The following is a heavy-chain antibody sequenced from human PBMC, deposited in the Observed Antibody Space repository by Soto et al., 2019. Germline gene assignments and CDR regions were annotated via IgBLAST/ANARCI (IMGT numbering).Heavy chain of an antibody. CDR2: ISSSGKT. CDR1: GDSIDNTVFF. Sequence: SETLSLTCIVSGDSIDNTVFFWNWIRQHPEKGLEWIGYISSSGKTYYNPSLKSRVTMSLDTSRNQFSLNLTSVTAADTAVYFCARHLSGDYPNSNWFDPWGQGTLVTVSS. J-gene: IGHJ5*02. V-gene: IGHV4-31*03. CDR3: ARHLSGDYPNSNWFDP. D-gene: IGHD4-17*01.